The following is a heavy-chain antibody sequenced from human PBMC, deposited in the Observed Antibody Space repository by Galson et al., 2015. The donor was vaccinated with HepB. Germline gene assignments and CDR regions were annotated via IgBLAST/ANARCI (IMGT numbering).Heavy chain of an antibody. Sequence: SLRLSCAASGFTFRSYAMHWVRQAPGKGLEYVSAISSNGGSTYYADSVKGRFTISRDNSKNTLYHQMSSLRAEDTAGYFCVKGPGSAPLRNWFDPWGQGTLVTVSS. J-gene: IGHJ5*02. V-gene: IGHV3-64D*06. CDR3: VKGPGSAPLRNWFDP. CDR2: ISSNGGST. CDR1: GFTFRSYA. D-gene: IGHD3-16*01.